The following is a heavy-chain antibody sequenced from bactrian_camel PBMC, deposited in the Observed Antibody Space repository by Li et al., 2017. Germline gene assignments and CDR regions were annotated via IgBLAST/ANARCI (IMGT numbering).Heavy chain of an antibody. Sequence: HVQLVESGGGSVQAGGSASLSCTASGWRYATCSWEWYRQAPGKERELVSTISGNGDTYYTNSVKGRFTISQDNAKNTLYLQMNSLKPEDTAMYYCAAASARYTCSYWDSYNYWGQGTQVTVS. CDR2: ISGNGDT. V-gene: IGHV3S55*01. D-gene: IGHD2*01. CDR1: GWRYATCS. J-gene: IGHJ4*01. CDR3: AAASARYTCSYWDSYNY.